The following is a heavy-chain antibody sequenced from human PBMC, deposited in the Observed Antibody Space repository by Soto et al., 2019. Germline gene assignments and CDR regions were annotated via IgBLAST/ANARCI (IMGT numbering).Heavy chain of an antibody. Sequence: SETLSLTCTVSGGSISSGDYYWSWIRQPPGKGLEWIGYIYYSGSTYYNPSLKSRVTISVDTSKNQFSLKLSSVTAADTAVYYCARVGRDIVLVPAAMRQDYWGQGTLVTVSS. V-gene: IGHV4-30-4*01. CDR3: ARVGRDIVLVPAAMRQDY. J-gene: IGHJ4*02. CDR2: IYYSGST. D-gene: IGHD2-2*01. CDR1: GGSISSGDYY.